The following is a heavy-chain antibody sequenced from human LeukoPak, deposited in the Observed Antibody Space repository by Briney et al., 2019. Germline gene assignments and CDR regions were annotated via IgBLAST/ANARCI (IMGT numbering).Heavy chain of an antibody. V-gene: IGHV1-8*01. CDR3: ARGLYYYDSNGRTPYDY. J-gene: IGHJ4*02. CDR2: MNTNSGIT. D-gene: IGHD3-22*01. Sequence: APVKPSCKASGYTFISYDINWVRKATGHGLEWLGWMNTNSGITGYAQKFQGRVSMTRNTSIATAYMELSSLKSEDTAVYYCARGLYYYDSNGRTPYDYWGQGTLVTVSS. CDR1: GYTFISYD.